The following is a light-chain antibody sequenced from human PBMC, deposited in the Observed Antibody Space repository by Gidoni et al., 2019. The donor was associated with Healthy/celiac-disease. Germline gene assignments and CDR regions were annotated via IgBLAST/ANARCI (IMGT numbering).Light chain of an antibody. J-gene: IGLJ2*01. CDR1: SSDVGGYNY. CDR3: SSYTSSGTQVV. Sequence: QSALTQPASVSGSPGQSITLSCPGTSSDVGGYNYVSWYQQHPGKAPKLMIYDVSNRPSGVSNRFSGSKSGNTASLTISGLQAEDEADYYCSSYTSSGTQVVFGGGTKLTVL. CDR2: DVS. V-gene: IGLV2-14*03.